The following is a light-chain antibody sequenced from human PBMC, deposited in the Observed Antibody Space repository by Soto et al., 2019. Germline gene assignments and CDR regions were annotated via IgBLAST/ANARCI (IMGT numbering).Light chain of an antibody. J-gene: IGKJ4*01. CDR3: QQYGSYSPLT. CDR1: QSIRSW. Sequence: DIQMTQSPSILSASVGDRVTITCRASQSIRSWLAWYQQKPGKAPKLLIYYAYGLESGVPSRFSGRRSGTEFTLTIAGLQPEDFATYYCQQYGSYSPLTFGGGTKV. V-gene: IGKV1-5*01. CDR2: YAY.